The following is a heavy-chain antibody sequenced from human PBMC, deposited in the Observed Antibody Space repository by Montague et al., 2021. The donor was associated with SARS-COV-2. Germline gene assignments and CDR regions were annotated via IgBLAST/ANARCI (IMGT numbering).Heavy chain of an antibody. V-gene: IGHV4-59*01. CDR3: ARTSDPSNFDSTGYYGAFDV. Sequence: SETLFLTCTVSGATISSDYWSWIRQSPGKGLEWIGYMSYSGSATYNPSLESRVAISRDTSKNQFSLTLIPATAADTAIYYCARTSDPSNFDSTGYYGAFDVWGQGTTVIVSS. CDR1: GATISSDY. D-gene: IGHD3-22*01. CDR2: MSYSGSA. J-gene: IGHJ3*01.